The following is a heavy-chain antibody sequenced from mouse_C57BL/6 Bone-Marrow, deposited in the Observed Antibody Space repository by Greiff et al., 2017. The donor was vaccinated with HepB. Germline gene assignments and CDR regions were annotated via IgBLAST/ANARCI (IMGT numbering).Heavy chain of an antibody. J-gene: IGHJ4*01. CDR3: ARWLLLRGAMDY. D-gene: IGHD2-3*01. Sequence: QVQLQQSGAELVKPGASVKLSCKASGYTFTSYWMHWVKQRPGQGLEWIGMIHPNSGSTNYNEKFKSKATLTVDKSSSTAYMQLSSLTSEDSAVYYCARWLLLRGAMDYWGQGTSVTVSS. CDR2: IHPNSGST. CDR1: GYTFTSYW. V-gene: IGHV1-64*01.